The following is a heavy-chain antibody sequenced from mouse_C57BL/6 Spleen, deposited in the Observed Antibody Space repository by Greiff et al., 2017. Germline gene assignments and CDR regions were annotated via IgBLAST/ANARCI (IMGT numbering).Heavy chain of an antibody. V-gene: IGHV1-12*01. D-gene: IGHD2-4*01. J-gene: IGHJ3*01. CDR2: IYPGNGDT. CDR3: AREDDYDVGAWFAY. CDR1: GYTFTSYN. Sequence: LQQSGAELVRPGASVKMSCKASGYTFTSYNMHWVKQTPRQGLEWIGAIYPGNGDTSYNQKFKGKATLTVDKSSSTAYMQLSSLTAEDSAVYFCAREDDYDVGAWFAYWGQGTLVTVSA.